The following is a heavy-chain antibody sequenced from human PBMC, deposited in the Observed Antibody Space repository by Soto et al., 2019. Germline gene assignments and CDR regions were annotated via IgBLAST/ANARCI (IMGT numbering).Heavy chain of an antibody. CDR2: ISAYNGNT. V-gene: IGHV1-18*01. CDR1: GYTFTSYG. D-gene: IGHD6-13*01. Sequence: QVQLVQSGAEVKKPGASVKVSCKASGYTFTSYGISWGRQAPGQGLEWMGWISAYNGNTNYAQKLQGRVTMTTDRATGTAYMDLRSLRDHDTSVYDCARDPQLGIASAGTLFSWCDPWGQGTPVTVSS. CDR3: ARDPQLGIASAGTLFSWCDP. J-gene: IGHJ5*02.